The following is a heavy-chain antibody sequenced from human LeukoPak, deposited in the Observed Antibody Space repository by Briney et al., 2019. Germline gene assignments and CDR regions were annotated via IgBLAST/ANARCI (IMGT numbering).Heavy chain of an antibody. CDR2: IYTSGST. V-gene: IGHV4-4*07. CDR1: GGSISSYY. Sequence: SGPTLVKPWETLSLTCTVSGGSISSYYWSWIRQPAGKGLEWIGRIYTSGSTNYNPSLKSRVTMSVDTSKNQFSLKLSSVTAADTAVYYCARDLGVRYNWNYLSPIWFDPWGQGTLVTVSS. CDR3: ARDLGVRYNWNYLSPIWFDP. D-gene: IGHD1-7*01. J-gene: IGHJ5*02.